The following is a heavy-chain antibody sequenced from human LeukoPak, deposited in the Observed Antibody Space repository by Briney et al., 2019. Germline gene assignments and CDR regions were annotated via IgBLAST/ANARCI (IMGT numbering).Heavy chain of an antibody. V-gene: IGHV1-18*04. CDR3: ARVRDGRPPDY. J-gene: IGHJ4*02. CDR1: GYTFTSYG. Sequence: VASVKVSCKASGYTFTSYGISWVRQAPGQGLEWMGWISAYNGNTNYAQKLQGRVTMTTDTPTSTAYMELRSLRSDDTAVYYCARVRDGRPPDYWGQGTLVTVSS. CDR2: ISAYNGNT. D-gene: IGHD5-24*01.